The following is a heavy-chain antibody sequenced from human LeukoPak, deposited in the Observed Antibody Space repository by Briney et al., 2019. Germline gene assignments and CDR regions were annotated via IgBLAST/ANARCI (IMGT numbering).Heavy chain of an antibody. D-gene: IGHD3-3*01. CDR1: GFAFSSYD. Sequence: GGSLRLXCAASGFAFSSYDMTWVRQAPGKELEWVSGISGIHYNTYYADSVKGRFTISRDNSKNSLYLQMNSLRAEDTAVYYCARLRFLEWSHVGDWFDPWGQGTLVTVSS. J-gene: IGHJ5*02. V-gene: IGHV3-23*01. CDR2: ISGIHYNT. CDR3: ARLRFLEWSHVGDWFDP.